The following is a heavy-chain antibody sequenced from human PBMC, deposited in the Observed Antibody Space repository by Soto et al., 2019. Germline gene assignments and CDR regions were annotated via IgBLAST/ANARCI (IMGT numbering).Heavy chain of an antibody. Sequence: GASVKVSCKASGYTFTSYAMHWVRQAPGQRLEWMGWINAGNGNTKYSQKFQGRVTITRDTSASTAYMELSSLRSEDTAVYYCARSDVVPAAIRMRLHYYYYGMDVWGQGTTVTVSS. CDR2: INAGNGNT. CDR3: ARSDVVPAAIRMRLHYYYYGMDV. CDR1: GYTFTSYA. V-gene: IGHV1-3*01. D-gene: IGHD2-2*02. J-gene: IGHJ6*02.